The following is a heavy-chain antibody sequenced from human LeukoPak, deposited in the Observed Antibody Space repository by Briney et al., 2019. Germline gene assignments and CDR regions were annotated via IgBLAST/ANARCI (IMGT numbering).Heavy chain of an antibody. CDR1: GFSISNYW. D-gene: IGHD3-16*02. V-gene: IGHV3-7*01. J-gene: IGHJ4*02. Sequence: GGSLRLSCAASGFSISNYWMSWVRQAPGKGLEWVASIKQDGSEKYLVDSVEGRFTISRDNAKNSLYLQMNSLRVEDTAVYYRARNRASLNCWGQESLVTVSS. CDR3: ARNRASLNC. CDR2: IKQDGSEK.